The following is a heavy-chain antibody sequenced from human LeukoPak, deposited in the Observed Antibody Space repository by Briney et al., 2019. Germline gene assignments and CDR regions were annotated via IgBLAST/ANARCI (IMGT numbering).Heavy chain of an antibody. CDR3: ARVGDRSGNGYSH. V-gene: IGHV3-64*01. CDR2: ISRSGGNT. D-gene: IGHD2-2*03. Sequence: GGSLRLPCAASGFTISRSSMHWVRQAPGKGLEFVSAISRSGGNTYYANSVKGRFTISRDTSKNTLYLQVGSLRVEDMAVYYCARVGDRSGNGYSHWGQGTLVTVSS. J-gene: IGHJ4*02. CDR1: GFTISRSS.